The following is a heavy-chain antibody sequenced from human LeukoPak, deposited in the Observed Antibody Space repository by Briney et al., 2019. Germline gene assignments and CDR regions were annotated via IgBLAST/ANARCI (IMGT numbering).Heavy chain of an antibody. V-gene: IGHV3-74*01. CDR2: INSDGSST. CDR1: RVTFLSYT. Sequence: RGDLRLSCAASRVTFLSYTMRGARQGPGGGVVWVSRINSDGSSTNYADSVKARYTISRENAKHTPYLQMNSLRAEDTAVYYCARGGVDYWGQGTLVTVSS. J-gene: IGHJ4*02. D-gene: IGHD3-16*01. CDR3: ARGGVDY.